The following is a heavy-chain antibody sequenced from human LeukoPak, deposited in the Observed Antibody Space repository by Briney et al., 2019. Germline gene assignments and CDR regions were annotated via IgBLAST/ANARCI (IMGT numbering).Heavy chain of an antibody. Sequence: GGSLRPSCAASGFTFSNAWMSWVRQAPGKGLEWVGRIKSKTDGGTTDYAAPVKGRFTISRDDSKNTLYLQMNSLKTEDTAVYYCVVITRGDAFDIWGQGTMVTVSS. J-gene: IGHJ3*02. D-gene: IGHD3-22*01. CDR1: GFTFSNAW. V-gene: IGHV3-15*01. CDR2: IKSKTDGGTT. CDR3: VVITRGDAFDI.